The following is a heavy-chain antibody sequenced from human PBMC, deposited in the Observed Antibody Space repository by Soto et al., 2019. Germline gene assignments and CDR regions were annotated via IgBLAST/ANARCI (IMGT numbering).Heavy chain of an antibody. D-gene: IGHD6-19*01. CDR2: IKQDGGEK. CDR1: GFTFSSYW. J-gene: IGHJ5*02. V-gene: IGHV3-7*01. Sequence: PGGSLRLSCAASGFTFSSYWMSWVRQAPGKGLEWVANIKQDGGEKYYVDSVKGRFTISRDNAKNSLYLQMNSLRAEDTAIYYCARGRLLYSSGYYVGWHDPWGQGTQVTVSS. CDR3: ARGRLLYSSGYYVGWHDP.